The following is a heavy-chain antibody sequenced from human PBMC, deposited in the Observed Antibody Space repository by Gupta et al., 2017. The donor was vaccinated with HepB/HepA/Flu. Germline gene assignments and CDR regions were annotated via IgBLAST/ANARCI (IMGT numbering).Heavy chain of an antibody. J-gene: IGHJ6*02. Sequence: EVQLVESGGGLVQPGGSLRLSCAASGFTFSSYEMNWVRQAPGKGLEWVSYISSSGSTIYYADSVKGRFTISRDNAKNSLYLQMNSLRAEDTAVYYCARDQILSSSWYRGGAGMDVWGQGTTVTVSS. D-gene: IGHD6-13*01. V-gene: IGHV3-48*03. CDR1: GFTFSSYE. CDR2: ISSSGSTI. CDR3: ARDQILSSSWYRGGAGMDV.